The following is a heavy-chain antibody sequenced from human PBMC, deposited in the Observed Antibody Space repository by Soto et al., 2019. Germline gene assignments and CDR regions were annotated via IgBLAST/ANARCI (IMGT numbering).Heavy chain of an antibody. V-gene: IGHV4-34*01. CDR3: ASGGWIDHMDV. CDR2: INHSGST. CDR1: GGSFSGYY. J-gene: IGHJ6*03. Sequence: PSETLSLTCAVYGGSFSGYYWSWIRQPPGKGLEWIGEINHSGSTNYNPSLKSRVTISVDTSKSQFSLKVSSVTAADTAVYFCASGGWIDHMDVWGKGTTVTVSS. D-gene: IGHD2-2*03.